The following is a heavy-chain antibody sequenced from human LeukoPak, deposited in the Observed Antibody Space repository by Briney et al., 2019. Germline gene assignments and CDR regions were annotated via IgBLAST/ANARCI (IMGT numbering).Heavy chain of an antibody. CDR3: ARAYQYQLPHEYYFDY. D-gene: IGHD2-2*01. CDR2: IYHTGST. CDR1: GDSITSGYY. Sequence: PSETLSLTCTVSGDSITSGYYWGWIRQPPGKGLEWIGSIYHTGSTYYNPSLKSRVTISLDTSKNQFSLKVKSVTAADTAVYYCARAYQYQLPHEYYFDYWGQGTLVTVSS. J-gene: IGHJ4*02. V-gene: IGHV4-38-2*02.